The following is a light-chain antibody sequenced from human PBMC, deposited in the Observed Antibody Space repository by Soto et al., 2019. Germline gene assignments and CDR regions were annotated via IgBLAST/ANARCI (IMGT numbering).Light chain of an antibody. CDR1: RSVGNY. J-gene: IGKJ1*01. CDR2: DTS. CDR3: HQYATSPRT. V-gene: IGKV3-11*01. Sequence: EVVLTQSPATLSLSPGESATLSCRASRSVGNYVAWYQQKPGQAPRLLIYDTSNRATGIPARFSCSGSGTDFTLTISSLELEDFAVYYCHQYATSPRTFGQGTKVDIK.